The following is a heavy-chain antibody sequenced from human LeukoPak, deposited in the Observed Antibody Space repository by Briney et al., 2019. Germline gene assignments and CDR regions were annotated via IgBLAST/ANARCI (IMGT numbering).Heavy chain of an antibody. J-gene: IGHJ4*02. CDR3: AKTKPYGTTWYGGID. D-gene: IGHD6-13*01. CDR1: GFTFSSYA. Sequence: GGSLRLSCVASGFTFSSYAMSWVRQAPGKGLEWVSAIRESGGSTHYADSVKGRFTISRDNSKNTLYLQMHSLRAEDTAVYYCAKTKPYGTTWYGGIDWGQGALVTVSS. V-gene: IGHV3-23*01. CDR2: IRESGGST.